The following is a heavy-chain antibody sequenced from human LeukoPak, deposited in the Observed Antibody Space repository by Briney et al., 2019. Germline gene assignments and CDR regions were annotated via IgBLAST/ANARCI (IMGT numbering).Heavy chain of an antibody. D-gene: IGHD6-6*01. V-gene: IGHV1-69*06. CDR1: GGTFSNYA. Sequence: ASVKVSCKASGGTFSNYAISWVRQAPGQGLEWMGGIIPIFGTANYAQKFRGRVTITADKSTRTAYMELSSLRSEDTAVYYCARGSIAARPSIDYWGQGTLVTVSS. CDR3: ARGSIAARPSIDY. CDR2: IIPIFGTA. J-gene: IGHJ4*02.